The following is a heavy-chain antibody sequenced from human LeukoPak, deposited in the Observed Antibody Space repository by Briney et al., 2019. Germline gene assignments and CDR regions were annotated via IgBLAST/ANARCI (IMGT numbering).Heavy chain of an antibody. Sequence: GESLKISCKGSGHSFTSHWIGWVRQMPGKRLEWMGIIYPGDSDTRYSPSFQGQVTISADKSISTAYLQWSSLKASDTAMYYCASLNYCSSTSCYGGYFDYWGQGTLVTVSS. CDR3: ASLNYCSSTSCYGGYFDY. CDR1: GHSFTSHW. D-gene: IGHD2-2*01. J-gene: IGHJ4*02. CDR2: IYPGDSDT. V-gene: IGHV5-51*01.